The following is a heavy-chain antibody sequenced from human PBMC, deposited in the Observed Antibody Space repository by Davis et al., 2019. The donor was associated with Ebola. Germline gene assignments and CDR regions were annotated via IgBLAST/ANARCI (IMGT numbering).Heavy chain of an antibody. D-gene: IGHD3-3*01. Sequence: PGGSLRLSCAASGFTFSSYWMSWVRQAPGKGLEWVANIKQDGSEKYYVDSVKGRFTISRDNAKNSLYLQMNSLRAEDTAVYYCARAQVLRFLEWLSLPSDYWGQGTLVTVSS. J-gene: IGHJ4*02. CDR1: GFTFSSYW. CDR3: ARAQVLRFLEWLSLPSDY. CDR2: IKQDGSEK. V-gene: IGHV3-7*03.